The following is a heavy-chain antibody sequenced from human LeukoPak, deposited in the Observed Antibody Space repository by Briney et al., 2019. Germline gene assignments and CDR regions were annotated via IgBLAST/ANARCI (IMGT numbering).Heavy chain of an antibody. V-gene: IGHV3-43*02. CDR3: AKDIRGHGYNSCFEY. D-gene: IGHD5-24*01. CDR1: GFAFDDYA. Sequence: GGALRLSCAASGFAFDDYAMHWVRQAPGTGLEWVSLISGDGGSTYYADSVKGRFTISRDNSKNSLYLQMNSLRTEDTALYYCAKDIRGHGYNSCFEYWGQGTLVTVSP. CDR2: ISGDGGST. J-gene: IGHJ4*02.